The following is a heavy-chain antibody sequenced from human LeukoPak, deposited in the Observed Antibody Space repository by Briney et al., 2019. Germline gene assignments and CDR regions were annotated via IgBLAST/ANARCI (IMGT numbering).Heavy chain of an antibody. CDR2: IRYDGSNK. V-gene: IGHV3-30*02. CDR3: AKDAGSYYDSSGYYFWFDA. CDR1: GFTFSSYG. Sequence: GGSLRLSCAASGFTFSSYGMHWLRQAPGKGLEWVAFIRYDGSNKYYADSVKGRFTISRDNSKNTLYLQMNSLRAEDTAVYYCAKDAGSYYDSSGYYFWFDAWGQATLVTVSS. J-gene: IGHJ5*02. D-gene: IGHD3-22*01.